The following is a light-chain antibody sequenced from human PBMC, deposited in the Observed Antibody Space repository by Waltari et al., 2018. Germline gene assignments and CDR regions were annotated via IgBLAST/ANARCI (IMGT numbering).Light chain of an antibody. CDR2: GAS. CDR1: QSVSSY. CDR3: EQYNNWPPWT. Sequence: EIVMTQSPATLSVSLGERATLSCRASQSVSSYLAWYQQKPGQAPRLLIYGASTRATGIPARFSGGGSGTEFTLTISSLQAEDFAVYYCEQYNNWPPWTFGQGTKVEIK. J-gene: IGKJ1*01. V-gene: IGKV3D-15*01.